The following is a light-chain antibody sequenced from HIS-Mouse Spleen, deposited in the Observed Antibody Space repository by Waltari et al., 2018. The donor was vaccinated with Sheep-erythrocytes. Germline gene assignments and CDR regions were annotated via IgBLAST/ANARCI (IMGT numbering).Light chain of an antibody. CDR2: DNN. CDR3: GTWDSSLSALFV. CDR1: SSNIGNNY. Sequence: QSVLTQPPSVSAAPGQKVTISCSGSSSNIGNNYVSWSPQLPGTAPKLLIYDNNKRPSGIPDRFSGSKSGTSATLGITGLQTGDEADYYCGTWDSSLSALFVFGTGTKVTVL. J-gene: IGLJ1*01. V-gene: IGLV1-51*01.